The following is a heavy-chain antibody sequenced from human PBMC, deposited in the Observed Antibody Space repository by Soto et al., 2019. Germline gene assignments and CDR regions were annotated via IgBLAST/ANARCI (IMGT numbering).Heavy chain of an antibody. CDR3: TRAVLWFGELLGSHDAFDI. CDR1: GFTFGDYA. D-gene: IGHD3-10*01. V-gene: IGHV3-49*03. Sequence: GGSLRLSCTASGFTFGDYAMSWFRQAPGKGLEWVGFIRSKAYGGTTEYAASVKGRFTISRDDSKSIAYLQINSLKTEDTAVYYCTRAVLWFGELLGSHDAFDIWGQGTMVTVSS. J-gene: IGHJ3*02. CDR2: IRSKAYGGTT.